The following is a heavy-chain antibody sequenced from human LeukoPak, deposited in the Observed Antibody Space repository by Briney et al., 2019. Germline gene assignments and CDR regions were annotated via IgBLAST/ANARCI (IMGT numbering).Heavy chain of an antibody. V-gene: IGHV3-23*01. CDR2: ISGSGGST. CDR3: ARRIAAAGTARVVVFYDY. CDR1: GFTFSSYA. J-gene: IGHJ4*02. Sequence: GGSLRLSCAASGFTFSSYAMSWVRQAPGKGLEWVSAISGSGGSTYYADSVKGRFTISRDNSKNTLYLQMNSLRAEDTAVYYCARRIAAAGTARVVVFYDYWGQGTLVTVSS. D-gene: IGHD6-13*01.